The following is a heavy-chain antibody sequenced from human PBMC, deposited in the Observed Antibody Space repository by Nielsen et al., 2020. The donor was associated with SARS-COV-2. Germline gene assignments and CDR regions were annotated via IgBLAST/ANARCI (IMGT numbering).Heavy chain of an antibody. CDR2: IKQDGSEK. J-gene: IGHJ4*02. D-gene: IGHD3-3*01. CDR1: GFTFSSYW. CDR3: ARVAFWSGYDY. Sequence: GGSLRLSCAASGFTFSSYWMSWVRQAPGKGLEWVANIKQDGSEKYYVDPVKGRFTISRDNAKNSLSLQMNSLTAEDTAVYYCARVAFWSGYDYWGQGALVTVSS. V-gene: IGHV3-7*01.